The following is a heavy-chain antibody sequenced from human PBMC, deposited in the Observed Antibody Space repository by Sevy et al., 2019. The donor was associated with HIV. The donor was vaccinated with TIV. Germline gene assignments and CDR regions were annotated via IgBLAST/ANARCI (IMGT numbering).Heavy chain of an antibody. CDR1: GFTFSSYW. CDR2: IKQDGSEK. J-gene: IGHJ4*02. D-gene: IGHD1-26*01. CDR3: ARIWSGDGFDY. V-gene: IGHV3-7*01. Sequence: GGSLRLSCAASGFTFSSYWMSWVRQAPGKGLEWVANIKQDGSEKYYLDSVKGRLTISRDNAKNSLYLQMNSLRAEDTAVYYCARIWSGDGFDYWGQGTLVTVSS.